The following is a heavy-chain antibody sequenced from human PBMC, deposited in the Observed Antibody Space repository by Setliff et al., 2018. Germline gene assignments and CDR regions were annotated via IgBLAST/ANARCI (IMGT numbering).Heavy chain of an antibody. CDR3: ARVTGFSYMDV. Sequence: PSETLSLTCTVSDDSISSRHYYWTWIRQSAGKGLECIGRIYTDGSTKYNLSLNSRVTLLIDTAKNQISLRLSSVTAADTAVYFCARVTGFSYMDVWGKGTTVTVSS. D-gene: IGHD3-3*01. CDR1: DDSISSRHYY. CDR2: IYTDGST. V-gene: IGHV4-61*02. J-gene: IGHJ6*03.